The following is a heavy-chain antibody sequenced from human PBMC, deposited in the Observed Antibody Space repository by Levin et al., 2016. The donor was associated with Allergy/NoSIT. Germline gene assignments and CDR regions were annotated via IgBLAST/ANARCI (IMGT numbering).Heavy chain of an antibody. Sequence: WIRQPPGKGLEWVSSISSSSSYIYYADSVKGRFTISRDNAKNSLYLQMNSLRAEDTAVYYCARDFSYSSGGPDGMDVWGQGTTVTVSS. CDR2: ISSSSSYI. CDR3: ARDFSYSSGGPDGMDV. J-gene: IGHJ6*02. D-gene: IGHD6-19*01. V-gene: IGHV3-21*01.